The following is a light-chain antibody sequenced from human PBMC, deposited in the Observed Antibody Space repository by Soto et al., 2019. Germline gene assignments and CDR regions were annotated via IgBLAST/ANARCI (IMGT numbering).Light chain of an antibody. CDR3: QQYSEWPLT. CDR2: GAS. J-gene: IGKJ4*01. CDR1: QSVRSN. V-gene: IGKV3-15*01. Sequence: EIVMTQSPATLSVSPGERATLSCWASQSVRSNLAWYQQKPGQGPRLLIYGASTRATGIPVRFSGSGSGTEFTLTITNLQSEDFAVYNCQQYSEWPLTFGGGTKVEIK.